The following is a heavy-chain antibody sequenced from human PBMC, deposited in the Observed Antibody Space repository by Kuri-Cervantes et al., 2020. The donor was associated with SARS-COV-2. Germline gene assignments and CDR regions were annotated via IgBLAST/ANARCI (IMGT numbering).Heavy chain of an antibody. CDR1: GFTFSSFA. CDR2: IWYDGENE. D-gene: IGHD3-16*01. Sequence: SCAASGFTFSSFAMSWVRQAPGKGLEWVAVIWYDGENEYYAGSVKGRFTISRDDSKNTVSLHMNSLRAEDTAMYYCARGAANYYYMDVWGKGTTVTVSS. J-gene: IGHJ6*03. CDR3: ARGAANYYYMDV. V-gene: IGHV3-33*08.